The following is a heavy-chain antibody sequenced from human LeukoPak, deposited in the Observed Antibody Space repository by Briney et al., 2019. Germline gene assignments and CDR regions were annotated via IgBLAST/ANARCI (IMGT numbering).Heavy chain of an antibody. CDR1: GGSISGGSYY. V-gene: IGHV4-61*02. CDR2: IYTSGIT. D-gene: IGHD2-15*01. CDR3: ARERVAATSGFDY. J-gene: IGHJ4*02. Sequence: PSETLSLTCTVSGGSISGGSYYWSWIRQPAGKGLEWNGRIYTSGITNYNPSLKSRVSISVDTSKNQFSLKLSSVTAADTAVYICARERVAATSGFDYWGQGTLVTVSS.